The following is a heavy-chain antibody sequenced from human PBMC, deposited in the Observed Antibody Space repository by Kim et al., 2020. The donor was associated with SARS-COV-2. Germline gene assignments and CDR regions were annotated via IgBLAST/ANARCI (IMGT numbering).Heavy chain of an antibody. J-gene: IGHJ6*02. Sequence: GGSLRLSCAASGFTFSSYGMHWVRQAPGKGLEWVAVIWYDGSNKYYADSVKGRFTISRDNSKNTLYLQMNSLRAEDTAVYYCARNEGGRPVGSGYDYSYGMDVWGQGTTVTVSS. V-gene: IGHV3-33*01. CDR3: ARNEGGRPVGSGYDYSYGMDV. CDR2: IWYDGSNK. D-gene: IGHD5-12*01. CDR1: GFTFSSYG.